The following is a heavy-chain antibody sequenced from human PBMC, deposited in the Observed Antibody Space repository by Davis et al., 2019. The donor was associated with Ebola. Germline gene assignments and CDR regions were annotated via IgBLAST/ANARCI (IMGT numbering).Heavy chain of an antibody. CDR3: ASSHGDYGDYDGY. CDR2: ISYDGSNK. Sequence: PGGSLRLSCAASGFTFSSYGMHWVRQAPGKGLEWVAVISYDGSNKYYADSVKGRFTISRDNSKNTLYLQMNSLRAEDTAVYYCASSHGDYGDYDGYWGQGTLVTVSS. CDR1: GFTFSSYG. V-gene: IGHV3-30*03. D-gene: IGHD4-17*01. J-gene: IGHJ4*02.